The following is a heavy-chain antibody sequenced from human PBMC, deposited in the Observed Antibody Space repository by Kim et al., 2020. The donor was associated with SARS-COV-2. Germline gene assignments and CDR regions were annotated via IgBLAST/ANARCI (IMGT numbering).Heavy chain of an antibody. V-gene: IGHV3-48*03. D-gene: IGHD3-9*01. Sequence: GRFTISRDNAKNSLYLQMNSLRAEDTAVYYCAGDGGLAPVLYYYYYYGMDVWGQGTTVTVSS. CDR3: AGDGGLAPVLYYYYYYGMDV. J-gene: IGHJ6*02.